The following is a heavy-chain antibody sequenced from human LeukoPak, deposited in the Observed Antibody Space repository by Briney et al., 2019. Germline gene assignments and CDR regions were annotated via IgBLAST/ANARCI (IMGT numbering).Heavy chain of an antibody. CDR3: AKNMGYGGNSAFDI. CDR1: GFTFKSYG. CDR2: ISGSGDNT. V-gene: IGHV3-23*01. Sequence: GGSLRLSCAASGFTFKSYGMSWVRQAPGKGLEWVSVISGSGDNTNYADPVKGRFTISRDDSKNTLYVQMNSLRAEDTAVYYCAKNMGYGGNSAFDIWGQGTMVTVSS. J-gene: IGHJ3*02. D-gene: IGHD4-23*01.